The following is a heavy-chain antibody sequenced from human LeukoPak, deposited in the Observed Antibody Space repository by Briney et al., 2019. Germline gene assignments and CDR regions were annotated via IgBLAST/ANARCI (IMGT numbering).Heavy chain of an antibody. CDR2: IYYSGST. V-gene: IGHV4-59*01. J-gene: IGHJ5*02. CDR1: GGSISSYY. CDR3: ARFIDEIDNWFDP. Sequence: SETLSLTCTVSGGSISSYYWSWIRQPPGKGLEWIGYIYYSGSTNYNPSLKSRVTISVDTSKNQFSLKLSSVTAADTAVYYCARFIDEIDNWFDPWGQGTLVTVSS. D-gene: IGHD3-16*02.